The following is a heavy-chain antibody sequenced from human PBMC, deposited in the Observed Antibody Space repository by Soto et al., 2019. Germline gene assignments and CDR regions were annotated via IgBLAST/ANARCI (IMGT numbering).Heavy chain of an antibody. CDR3: AKEQVRVVVAAAFDY. D-gene: IGHD2-15*01. CDR2: ISYDGSNK. Sequence: SLRLSCAASGFTFSSYGMHWVRQAPGKGLEWVAVISYDGSNKYYADSVKGRFTISRDNSKNTLYLQMNSLRAEDTAVYYCAKEQVRVVVAAAFDYWGQGTLVTVSS. CDR1: GFTFSSYG. V-gene: IGHV3-30*18. J-gene: IGHJ4*02.